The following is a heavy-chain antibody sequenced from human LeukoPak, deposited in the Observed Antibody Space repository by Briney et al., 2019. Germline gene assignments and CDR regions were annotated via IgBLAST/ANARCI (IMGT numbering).Heavy chain of an antibody. J-gene: IGHJ6*02. CDR1: GFTFSSYA. CDR2: ISGSGDST. CDR3: AKERAVVPRGGMDV. D-gene: IGHD2-2*01. Sequence: GGSLRLSCAASGFTFSSYAMSWVRQAPGEGLEWVSAISGSGDSTYYADSVKGRFTISRDNSKNTLYLQMNSLRAEDTAVYYCAKERAVVPRGGMDVWGQGTTVTVSS. V-gene: IGHV3-23*01.